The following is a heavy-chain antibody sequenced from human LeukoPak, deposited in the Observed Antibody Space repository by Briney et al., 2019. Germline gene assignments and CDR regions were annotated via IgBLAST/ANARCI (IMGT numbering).Heavy chain of an antibody. D-gene: IGHD5-18*01. CDR2: IIPIFGTA. CDR1: GGTFSSYA. J-gene: IGHJ4*02. V-gene: IGHV1-69*13. Sequence: ASVKVSCKASGGTFSSYAISWVRQAPGQGLEWMGGIIPIFGTANYAQKFQGRVTITADESTSTAYMELSSLRSEDTAVYYCAREPGYSYGRFDYWGQGTLVTVSS. CDR3: AREPGYSYGRFDY.